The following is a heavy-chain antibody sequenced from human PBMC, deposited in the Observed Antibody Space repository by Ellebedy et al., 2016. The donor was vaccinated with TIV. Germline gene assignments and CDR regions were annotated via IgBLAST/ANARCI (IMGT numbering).Heavy chain of an antibody. CDR2: VSYSGNP. J-gene: IGHJ4*02. Sequence: SETLSLTCTVSGASISTYYWSWIRQPPGKGLEWIGYVSYSGNPNYHPSLKSRLTIAEDTSKNQFSLRLTSVTAADTALYFCARRDDCSGGTCIRNYFDQWGQGKRVSVSS. V-gene: IGHV4-59*12. D-gene: IGHD2-15*01. CDR3: ARRDDCSGGTCIRNYFDQ. CDR1: GASISTYY.